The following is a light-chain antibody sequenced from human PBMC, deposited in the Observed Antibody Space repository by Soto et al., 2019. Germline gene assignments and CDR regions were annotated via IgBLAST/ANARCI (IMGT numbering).Light chain of an antibody. V-gene: IGKV3-20*01. CDR3: HEYGSSPLT. Sequence: EIVLTQSPGTLSLSPGERATLSCRASQSVGSSSFFAWYQLKPGQAPRVLIYGASRRATGIPERFSGRGSGTDCTRTINILEPEDFAVYFCHEYGSSPLTFGGGKKVEIK. CDR2: GAS. J-gene: IGKJ4*01. CDR1: QSVGSSSF.